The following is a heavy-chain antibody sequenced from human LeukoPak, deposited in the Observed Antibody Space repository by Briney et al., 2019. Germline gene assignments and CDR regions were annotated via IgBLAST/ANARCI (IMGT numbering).Heavy chain of an antibody. V-gene: IGHV3-48*03. CDR3: ASEIIFGSFDY. CDR1: GFSFSSYE. D-gene: IGHD3-3*01. J-gene: IGHJ4*02. CDR2: ISSSGNII. Sequence: PGGSLRLSCAASGFSFSSYEMNWVRQAPGKGLEWISYISSSGNIIYYADSVKGRFTISRDNSKNTLYLQMNSLRAEDTAVYYCASEIIFGSFDYWGQGTLVTVSS.